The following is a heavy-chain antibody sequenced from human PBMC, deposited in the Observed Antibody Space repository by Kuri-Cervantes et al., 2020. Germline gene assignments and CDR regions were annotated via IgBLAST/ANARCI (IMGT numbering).Heavy chain of an antibody. V-gene: IGHV3-30-3*01. J-gene: IGHJ6*02. Sequence: GESLKISCAASGFTFSSYAMHWVRQAPGKGLEWVAVISYDGSNKYYADSVKGRFTISRDNSKNTLYLQMNSLRAEDTAVYYCAREFEDGDYASHYYYGMDVWGQGTTVTVSS. CDR3: AREFEDGDYASHYYYGMDV. D-gene: IGHD4-17*01. CDR1: GFTFSSYA. CDR2: ISYDGSNK.